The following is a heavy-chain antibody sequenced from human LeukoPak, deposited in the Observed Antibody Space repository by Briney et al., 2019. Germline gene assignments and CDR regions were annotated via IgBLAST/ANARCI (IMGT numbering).Heavy chain of an antibody. V-gene: IGHV3-33*01. CDR2: IWYDGINK. CDR3: ARCTASCYANAFDV. CDR1: GFTFSDYG. Sequence: GGSLRLSCAASGFTFSDYGMHWVRQAPGKGLEWVAVIWYDGINKYYADSVKGRFTISRDVSKNTLYLQMNSLRAEDTAVYYCARCTASCYANAFDVWGQGTLLTVSS. D-gene: IGHD2-2*01. J-gene: IGHJ3*01.